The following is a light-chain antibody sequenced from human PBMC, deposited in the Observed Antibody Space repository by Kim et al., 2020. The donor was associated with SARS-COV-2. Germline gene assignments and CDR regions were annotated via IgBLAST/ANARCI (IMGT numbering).Light chain of an antibody. CDR1: SLRSYY. CDR2: GKN. Sequence: GQTVRIRWQGDSLRSYYASWYQQQPGQAPVLVIYGKNNRPSGIPDRFSGSSSGNAASLTITGAQAEDEADYYCNSRDSSGNHHVVFGGGTKLTVL. J-gene: IGLJ2*01. V-gene: IGLV3-19*01. CDR3: NSRDSSGNHHVV.